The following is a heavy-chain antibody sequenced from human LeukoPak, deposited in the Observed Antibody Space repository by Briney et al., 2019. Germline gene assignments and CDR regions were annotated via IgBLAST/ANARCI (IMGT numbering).Heavy chain of an antibody. V-gene: IGHV4-39*01. CDR2: SYYSGST. CDR1: GGSISSTTYY. CDR3: ARHLLGYCSGGNCYYFDL. D-gene: IGHD2-15*01. Sequence: PSETLSLTCTVSGGSISSTTYYWGWIRQPPRKGLEWIGSSYYSGSTYYNPSLKSRVTISVDTSKNQFSLKLSSVTAADTAVYYCARHLLGYCSGGNCYYFDLWGQGTLVTVSS. J-gene: IGHJ4*02.